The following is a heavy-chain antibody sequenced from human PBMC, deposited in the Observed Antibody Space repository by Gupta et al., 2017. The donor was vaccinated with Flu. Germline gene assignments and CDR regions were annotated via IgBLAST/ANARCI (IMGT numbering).Heavy chain of an antibody. CDR1: Y. CDR3: ARAPVVPAAINSGNFDY. CDR2: INHSGST. V-gene: IGHV4-34*01. D-gene: IGHD2-2*01. J-gene: IGHJ4*02. Sequence: YWSWIRQPPGKGLEWIGEINHSGSTNYNPSLKSRVTISVDTSKNQFSLKLSSVTAADTAVYYCARAPVVPAAINSGNFDYWGQGTLVTVSS.